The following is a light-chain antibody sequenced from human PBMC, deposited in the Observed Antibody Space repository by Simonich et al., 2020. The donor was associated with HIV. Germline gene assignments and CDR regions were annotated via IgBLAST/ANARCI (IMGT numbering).Light chain of an antibody. CDR3: QQYNNWPPLT. CDR1: QSVSSN. J-gene: IGKJ4*01. V-gene: IGKV3-15*01. CDR2: GAY. Sequence: EIVMTQSPATLSVSPGERATLPCRASQSVSSNFAWYQQKPGQAPRLLIYGAYTRATCIPARFSGSGSGTEFTLTISSMQSEDFAVYYCQQYNNWPPLTFGGGTKVEIK.